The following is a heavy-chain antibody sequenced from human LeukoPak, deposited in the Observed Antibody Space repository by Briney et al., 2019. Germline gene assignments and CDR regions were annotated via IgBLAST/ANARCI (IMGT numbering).Heavy chain of an antibody. J-gene: IGHJ6*02. CDR3: VKVGATGFYYYYGMDV. D-gene: IGHD1-26*01. CDR2: ISYDGSNK. CDR1: GFTFSSYG. V-gene: IGHV3-30*18. Sequence: GGSLRLSCAASGFTFSSYGMHWVRQAPGKGLEWVAVISYDGSNKYYVDSVKGRFTISRDNSKNTLYLQMNSLRAEDTAVYYCVKVGATGFYYYYGMDVWGQGTTVTVSS.